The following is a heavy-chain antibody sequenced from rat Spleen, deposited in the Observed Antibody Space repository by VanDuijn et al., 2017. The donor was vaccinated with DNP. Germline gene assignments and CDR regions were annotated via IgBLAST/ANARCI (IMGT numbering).Heavy chain of an antibody. D-gene: IGHD1-11*01. Sequence: EVQLVESGGGLVQPGRSLKLSCAASGFTFSNYGMAWVRQAPTKGLEWVASITNSGGSTYYGDSVKGRFTISRDNAKSTLFLQMDSLRSEDTATYYCATHRVHWGQGVMVTVSS. CDR1: GFTFSNYG. CDR2: ITNSGGST. V-gene: IGHV5-19*01. J-gene: IGHJ2*01. CDR3: ATHRVH.